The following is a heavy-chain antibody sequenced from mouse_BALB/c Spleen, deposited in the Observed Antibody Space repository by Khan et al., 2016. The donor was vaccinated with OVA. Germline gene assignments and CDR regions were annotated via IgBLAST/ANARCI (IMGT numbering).Heavy chain of an antibody. J-gene: IGHJ2*01. CDR3: TRPYDSSHYFVY. V-gene: IGHV1S132*01. Sequence: VQLQESGAELVRPGASVKLSCKTSGYIFTSYWIHWVKQRSGQGLEWIARIYPETGSIYYNEKFKGKATLTADKSSSTAYSQLSSLKSEDSAVFFCTRPYDSSHYFVYWGQGTTLTVAS. CDR2: IYPETGSI. D-gene: IGHD1-1*01. CDR1: GYIFTSYW.